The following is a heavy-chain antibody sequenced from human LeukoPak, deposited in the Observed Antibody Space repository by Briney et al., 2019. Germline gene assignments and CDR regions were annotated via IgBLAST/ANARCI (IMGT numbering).Heavy chain of an antibody. CDR2: IFHSGST. V-gene: IGHV4-38-2*02. CDR1: GYSISSGFY. Sequence: SETLSLTCSVSGYSISSGFYWGWIRQPPGKELEWIGSIFHSGSTYYNPSLKSRVTISVDTSRNQFSLKLTSVTAADTAVYYCARTGTYYYDSSGYPDAFDIWGQGTMVTVSS. J-gene: IGHJ3*02. D-gene: IGHD3-22*01. CDR3: ARTGTYYYDSSGYPDAFDI.